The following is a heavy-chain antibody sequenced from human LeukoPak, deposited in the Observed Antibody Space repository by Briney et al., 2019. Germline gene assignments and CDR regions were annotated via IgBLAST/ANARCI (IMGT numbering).Heavy chain of an antibody. V-gene: IGHV3-23*01. D-gene: IGHD2-2*01. CDR1: GFTFSSYA. CDR3: AKSTGYCSSTSCSP. J-gene: IGHJ5*02. CDR2: ISGSGGST. Sequence: GGSLRLSCAASGFTFSSYAMSWVRQAPGKGLEWVSAISGSGGSTYYADSVKGRFTISRDNSKNTLYLQMNSLRAEDTAVYYCAKSTGYCSSTSCSPWGQGTLVTVSS.